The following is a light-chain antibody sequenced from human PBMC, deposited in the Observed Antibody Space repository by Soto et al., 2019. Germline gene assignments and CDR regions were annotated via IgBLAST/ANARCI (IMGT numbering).Light chain of an antibody. J-gene: IGLJ3*02. CDR3: TSHTASSTWV. CDR2: EDD. CDR1: SGSIADNY. V-gene: IGLV6-57*02. Sequence: NFMLTQPHSVSESPGKTVTISCTGSSGSIADNYVQWYQQRPGSAPTAVIYEDDQRPSGVPDRFSGSIDSSSNSASLTISGLQAEDEADYYCTSHTASSTWVFGGGTKLTVL.